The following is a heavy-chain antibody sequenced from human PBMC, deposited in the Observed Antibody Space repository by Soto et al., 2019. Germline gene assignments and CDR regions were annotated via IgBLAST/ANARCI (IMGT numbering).Heavy chain of an antibody. CDR3: ARYPKNLPRIAAAGEESYYYGMDV. J-gene: IGHJ6*02. Sequence: QVQLVQSGAEVKKPGSSVKVSCKASGGTFSSYAISWVRQAPGQGLEWMGGIIPICGTANYAQKFQGRVTITADESPSTAYMELSSLRSEDTAVYYCARYPKNLPRIAAAGEESYYYGMDVWGQGTTVTVSS. CDR1: GGTFSSYA. CDR2: IIPICGTA. V-gene: IGHV1-69*12. D-gene: IGHD6-13*01.